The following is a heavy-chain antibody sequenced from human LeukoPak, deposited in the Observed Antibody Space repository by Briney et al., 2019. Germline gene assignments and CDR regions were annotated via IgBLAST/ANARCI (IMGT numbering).Heavy chain of an antibody. CDR1: GFTFSSYS. J-gene: IGHJ4*02. Sequence: GGSLRLSCAASGFTFSSYSMNWVRQAPGKGLEWVSSISSSSSYIYYADSVKGRFTISRDNAMNSLYLQMNSLRAEDTAVYYCAREVGYGGTFDYWGQGTLVTVSS. CDR3: AREVGYGGTFDY. D-gene: IGHD4-23*01. CDR2: ISSSSSYI. V-gene: IGHV3-21*01.